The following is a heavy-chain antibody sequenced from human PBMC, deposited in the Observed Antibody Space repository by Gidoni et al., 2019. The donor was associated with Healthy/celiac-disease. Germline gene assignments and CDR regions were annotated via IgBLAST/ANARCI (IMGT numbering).Heavy chain of an antibody. CDR1: GGSFSGYY. CDR3: ASGRAVAGRYY. CDR2: INHSGST. V-gene: IGHV4-34*01. D-gene: IGHD6-19*01. Sequence: QVQLQQWGAGLLKPSETLSLTCAVYGGSFSGYYWSWIRQPPGKGLEWIGEINHSGSTNYNPALKSRVTISVDTSKNQFSLKLSSVTAADTAVYYCASGRAVAGRYYWGQGTLVTVSS. J-gene: IGHJ4*02.